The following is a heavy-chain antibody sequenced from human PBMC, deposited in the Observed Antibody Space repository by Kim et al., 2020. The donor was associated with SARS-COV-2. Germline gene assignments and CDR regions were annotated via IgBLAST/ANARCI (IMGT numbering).Heavy chain of an antibody. CDR2: IYYSGST. D-gene: IGHD5-18*01. J-gene: IGHJ4*02. CDR3: ARGMVPALALGYTPPDY. V-gene: IGHV4-31*03. Sequence: SETLSLTCTVSGGSISSGGYYWSWIRQHPGKGLEWIGYIYYSGSTYYNPSLKSRVTISVDTSKNQFSLKLSSVTAADTAVYYCARGMVPALALGYTPPDYWGQGTLVTVSS. CDR1: GGSISSGGYY.